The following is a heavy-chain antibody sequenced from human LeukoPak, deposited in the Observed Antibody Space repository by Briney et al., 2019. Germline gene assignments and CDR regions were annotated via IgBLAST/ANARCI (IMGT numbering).Heavy chain of an antibody. CDR2: INHSGST. CDR1: GVTVSGYY. CDR3: ASLLPSSDYMDV. V-gene: IGHV4-34*08. D-gene: IGHD2-15*01. Sequence: SETLSLTCAVYGVTVSGYYWSWVRQPPGKGLEWIGEINHSGSTNYNPSLKSCVTKSVDTSNIQFSLKLSSVTAADTAVYYCASLLPSSDYMDVWGKGTTVTVSS. J-gene: IGHJ6*03.